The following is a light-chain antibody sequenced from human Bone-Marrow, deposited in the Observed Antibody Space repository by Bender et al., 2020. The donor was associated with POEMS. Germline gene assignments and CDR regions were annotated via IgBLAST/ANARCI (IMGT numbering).Light chain of an antibody. CDR3: SSFRFNINCDV. J-gene: IGLJ1*01. CDR1: SSDVGGHNY. Sequence: QSALTQPRSVSGSPGQSITISCTGTSSDVGGHNYVSWYQQHPGKAPKLIIYDVVARPSGVPDRFSGSKSGNTASLTISGLQTEDEADYYCSSFRFNINCDVFGTGTRLTV. V-gene: IGLV2-11*01. CDR2: DVV.